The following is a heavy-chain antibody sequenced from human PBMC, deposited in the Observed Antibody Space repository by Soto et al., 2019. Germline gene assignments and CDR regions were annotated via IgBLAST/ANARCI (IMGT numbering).Heavy chain of an antibody. V-gene: IGHV1-69*13. J-gene: IGHJ4*02. CDR2: IIPIFGTA. Sequence: VASVKVSCKASGGTFSSYAISWVRQAPGQGLEWMGGIIPIFGTANYAQKFQGRVTITADESTSTAYMELSSLRSEDTAVYYCAAPGAVAGTIWYFDYWGQGTLVTVSS. CDR3: AAPGAVAGTIWYFDY. D-gene: IGHD6-19*01. CDR1: GGTFSSYA.